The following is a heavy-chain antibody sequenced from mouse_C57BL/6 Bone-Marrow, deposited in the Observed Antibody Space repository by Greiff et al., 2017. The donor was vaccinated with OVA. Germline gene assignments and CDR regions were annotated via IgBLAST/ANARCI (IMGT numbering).Heavy chain of an antibody. J-gene: IGHJ3*01. CDR2: IYTRDGST. V-gene: IGHV1-85*01. CDR3: ARSNSIYYDYDEFAY. D-gene: IGHD2-4*01. Sequence: VQLQQSGPELVKPGASVKLSCKASGYTFTSYDINWVKQRPGQGLEWIGWIYTRDGSTKYNEKFKGKATLTVDTSSSTAYMELHSLTSEDSAVYFCARSNSIYYDYDEFAYWGQGTLVTVSA. CDR1: GYTFTSYD.